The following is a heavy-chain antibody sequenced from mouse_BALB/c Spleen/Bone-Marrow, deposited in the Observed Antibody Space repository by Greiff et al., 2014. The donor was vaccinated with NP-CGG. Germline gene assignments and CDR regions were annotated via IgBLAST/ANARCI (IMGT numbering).Heavy chain of an antibody. CDR1: GFSLISYG. V-gene: IGHV2-9*02. CDR2: IWPGGST. J-gene: IGHJ4*01. Sequence: VQLQQSGPGLEESSQSLSISCTVSGFSLISYGVHWIRQRPGKGLEWLGVIWPGGSTNYNSALMSRLSISKDNSMSQVFLKMNSLQSDDTAMYYCARDLYYDYDVGAMDYWGQGTSVTVSS. D-gene: IGHD2-4*01. CDR3: ARDLYYDYDVGAMDY.